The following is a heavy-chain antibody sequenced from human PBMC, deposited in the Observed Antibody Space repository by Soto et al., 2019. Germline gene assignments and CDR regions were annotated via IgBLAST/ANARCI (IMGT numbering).Heavy chain of an antibody. V-gene: IGHV5-10-1*01. CDR2: IDPSDSYT. D-gene: IGHD6-19*01. CDR3: ARQRDSSGWRNWFDP. CDR1: GYSFTSYW. J-gene: IGHJ5*02. Sequence: HGESLKISCKGSGYSFTSYWISWVRQMPGKGLEWMGRIDPSDSYTNYSPSFQGHVTISADKSISTAYLQWSSLKASDTAMYYCARQRDSSGWRNWFDPWGQGTLVTVSS.